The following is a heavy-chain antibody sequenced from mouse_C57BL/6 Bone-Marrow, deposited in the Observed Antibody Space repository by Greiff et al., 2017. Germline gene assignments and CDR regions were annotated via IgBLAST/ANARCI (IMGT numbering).Heavy chain of an antibody. J-gene: IGHJ1*03. Sequence: QVQLQQPGAELVRPGSSVKLSCKASGYTFTSYWMHWVKQRPIQGLEWIGNIDPSDSETHYNQKFKDKATLTVDKSSSTAYMQLSSLTSEDSAVYYGARGWGSSYEGWYFDVWGTGTTVTVSS. CDR2: IDPSDSET. V-gene: IGHV1-52*01. CDR1: GYTFTSYW. CDR3: ARGWGSSYEGWYFDV. D-gene: IGHD1-1*01.